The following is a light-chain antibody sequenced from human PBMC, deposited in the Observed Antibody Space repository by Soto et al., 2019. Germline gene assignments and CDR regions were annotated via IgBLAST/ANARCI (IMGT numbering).Light chain of an antibody. CDR1: QSVSSW. J-gene: IGKJ1*01. CDR3: QKYNSPPRT. Sequence: DIQMTQSPSSLSASVGDRVTITCRTSQSVSSWLAWYQQKPGKAPKLLIYDASNLESGVPSRFSGSGSGTEFTLTISSLQPEDVATYFCQKYNSPPRTFGQGTKVDIK. CDR2: DAS. V-gene: IGKV1-5*01.